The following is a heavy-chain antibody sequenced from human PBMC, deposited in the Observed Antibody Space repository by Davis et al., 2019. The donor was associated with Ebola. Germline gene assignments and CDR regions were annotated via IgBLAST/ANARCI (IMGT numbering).Heavy chain of an antibody. Sequence: PGGSLRLSCAASGFTFSSYGMHWVRQAPGKGLEWVAVISYDGSNKYYADSVKGRFTISRDNSKNTLYLQMNSLRAEDMAVYYCAMGGQTYDYWGQGTLVTVSS. CDR3: AMGGQTYDY. CDR1: GFTFSSYG. D-gene: IGHD1-26*01. J-gene: IGHJ4*02. V-gene: IGHV3-30*03. CDR2: ISYDGSNK.